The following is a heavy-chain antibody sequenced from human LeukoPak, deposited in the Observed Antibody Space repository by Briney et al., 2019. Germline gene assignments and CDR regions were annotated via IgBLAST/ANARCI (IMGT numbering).Heavy chain of an antibody. D-gene: IGHD6-19*01. Sequence: SETLSLTCTVSGGSISDYCWTWIRQPPGKELEWIGYIDYSGSTNYNPSLKSRLTISIDTSKNQFSLKLSSVTAADTAVYYCARRPHTGYSGDWGPHDYYYGMNVWGQGTTVTASS. CDR2: IDYSGST. CDR3: ARRPHTGYSGDWGPHDYYYGMNV. CDR1: GGSISDYC. V-gene: IGHV4-59*08. J-gene: IGHJ6*02.